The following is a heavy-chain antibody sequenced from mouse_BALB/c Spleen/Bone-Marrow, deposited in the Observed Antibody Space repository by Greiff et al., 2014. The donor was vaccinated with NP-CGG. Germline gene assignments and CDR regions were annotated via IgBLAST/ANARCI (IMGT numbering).Heavy chain of an antibody. D-gene: IGHD1-1*02. J-gene: IGHJ4*01. CDR3: ARSGERYGAMDY. V-gene: IGHV5-4*02. Sequence: EVQLVESGGGLVKPGGSLKLSCAASGFTFSDFYMFWFRQTPEKRLEWVVTISDGGTYTYYPDSVKGRFTISRDNAKNNLYLQMSSLKSEDTAIYYCARSGERYGAMDYWGQGTSVTVSS. CDR1: GFTFSDFY. CDR2: ISDGGTYT.